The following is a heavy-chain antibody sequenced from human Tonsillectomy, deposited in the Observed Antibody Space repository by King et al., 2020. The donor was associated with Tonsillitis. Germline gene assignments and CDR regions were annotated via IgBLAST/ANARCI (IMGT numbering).Heavy chain of an antibody. V-gene: IGHV4-38-2*01. CDR3: ATYLHYYDSSGHVDY. D-gene: IGHD3-22*01. CDR2: IYHSGTT. CDR1: GYSISSGYY. J-gene: IGHJ4*02. Sequence: QLQESGPGLVKPSETLSLTCAVSGYSISSGYYWGWIRQPPGKGLEWIGSIYHSGTTYYKPSLKSRVTISMDTSKNQFSLKLTSVTAADTAVYYCATYLHYYDSSGHVDYWGQGTLVTVSS.